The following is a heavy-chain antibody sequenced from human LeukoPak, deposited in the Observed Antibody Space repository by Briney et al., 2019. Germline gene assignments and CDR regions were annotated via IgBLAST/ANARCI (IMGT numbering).Heavy chain of an antibody. J-gene: IGHJ6*04. V-gene: IGHV3-11*04. CDR1: GFIFRDWY. CDR3: AELGITMIGGV. Sequence: PGGSLRLSCAASGFIFRDWYMSWIRQAPGKGPEWISYISSVGTIIDYADSVKGRFTISRDNAKNSLYLQMNSLRAEDTAVYYCAELGITMIGGVWGKGTTVTISS. D-gene: IGHD3-10*02. CDR2: ISSVGTII.